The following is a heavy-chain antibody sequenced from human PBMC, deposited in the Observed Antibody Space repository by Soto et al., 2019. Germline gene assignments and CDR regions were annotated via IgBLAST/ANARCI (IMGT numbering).Heavy chain of an antibody. D-gene: IGHD6-13*01. V-gene: IGHV4-30-4*02. CDR1: GFSISRGDYY. Sequence: PSDTLSLTCNVSGFSISRGDYYWSWLRQPPGKGLEWIGYIYYRAMPYYNPSLKSRVTISVDTSKNQFSLNMTSVTAADTAVYYCARGSAILFYYFDYWGQGTPVNVSS. CDR2: IYYRAMP. CDR3: ARGSAILFYYFDY. J-gene: IGHJ4*02.